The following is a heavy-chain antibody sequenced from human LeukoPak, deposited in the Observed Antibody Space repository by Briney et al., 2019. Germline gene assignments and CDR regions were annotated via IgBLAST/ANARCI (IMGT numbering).Heavy chain of an antibody. D-gene: IGHD4-23*01. J-gene: IGHJ5*02. CDR1: GYSISSGYY. CDR3: ARDLHDYGGNANWFDP. Sequence: SETLSLTCTVSGYSISSGYYWGWIRQPPGKGLEWIGSIYHSGSTYYNPSLKSRVTISVDTSKNQFSLKLTSVTAADTAVYYCARDLHDYGGNANWFDPWGQGTLVTVSS. V-gene: IGHV4-38-2*02. CDR2: IYHSGST.